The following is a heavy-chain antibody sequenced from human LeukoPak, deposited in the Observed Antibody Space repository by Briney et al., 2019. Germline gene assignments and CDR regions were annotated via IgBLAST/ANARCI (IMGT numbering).Heavy chain of an antibody. D-gene: IGHD3-3*01. J-gene: IGHJ6*02. Sequence: GGSLRLPCAASGFTFYTYAMSWVRQTPGKGLEWVSAISGSGSSTYYADSVKGRFTISRDNSKNTLFLQMNSLRAEDTAPYYCAKSVAIYFYYGLDVWGQGATVTVSS. V-gene: IGHV3-23*01. CDR2: ISGSGSST. CDR3: AKSVAIYFYYGLDV. CDR1: GFTFYTYA.